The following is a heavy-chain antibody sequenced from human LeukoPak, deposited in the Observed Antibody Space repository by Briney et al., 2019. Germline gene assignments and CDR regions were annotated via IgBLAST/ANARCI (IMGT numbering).Heavy chain of an antibody. CDR3: ARDNRGYSGYGSGDDAFDI. D-gene: IGHD5-12*01. V-gene: IGHV3-23*01. CDR2: ISGSGGST. J-gene: IGHJ3*02. Sequence: GGSLRLSCAASGFTFSSYAMSWVRQAPGKGLEWVSGISGSGGSTYYADSVKGRFTISRVNSKNTLYLQMNSLRAEDTAVYYCARDNRGYSGYGSGDDAFDIWGQGTMVTVSS. CDR1: GFTFSSYA.